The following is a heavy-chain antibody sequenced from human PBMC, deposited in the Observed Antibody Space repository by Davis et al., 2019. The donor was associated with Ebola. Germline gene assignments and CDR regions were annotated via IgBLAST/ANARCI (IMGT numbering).Heavy chain of an antibody. V-gene: IGHV3-21*01. Sequence: GESLKISCETSGFTFNTYSMNWLRQVPGKGLEWVASISGSSNFIEYRDSVKGRFTISRDNAKNSLYLQMNGLRVEDTGIYYCARVLQWQTRHYWGQGTLVTVSS. J-gene: IGHJ4*02. CDR1: GFTFNTYS. CDR3: ARVLQWQTRHY. D-gene: IGHD6-19*01. CDR2: ISGSSNFI.